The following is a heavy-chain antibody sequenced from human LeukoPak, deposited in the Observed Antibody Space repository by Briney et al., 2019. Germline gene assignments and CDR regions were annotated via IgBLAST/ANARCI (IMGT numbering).Heavy chain of an antibody. J-gene: IGHJ4*02. CDR3: ARDQGGYGSFDN. CDR1: GGSISSGGYY. V-gene: IGHV4-31*03. D-gene: IGHD5-12*01. Sequence: SQTLSLICTVSGGSISSGGYYWSWIRRHPGKGPEWIGNIHYSGGTYGNPSLKSRATMSVDTSKNQFSLRLTSVTAADTAVYYCARDQGGYGSFDNWGQGTLVTVSS. CDR2: IHYSGGT.